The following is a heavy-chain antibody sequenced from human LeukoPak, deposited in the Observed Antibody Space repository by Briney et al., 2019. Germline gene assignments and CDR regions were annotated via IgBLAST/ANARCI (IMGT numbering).Heavy chain of an antibody. D-gene: IGHD5-18*01. Sequence: SATLSLSCAVSGYSISSGYNWGCIRQPPGKLLEWIASIYHSGSTYYNPSLKSRVTISVDTSKNQFSLKLSSVTAADTAVYYCARGDTAMAHYFTTGAREPWSPSPQ. CDR3: ARGDTAMAHYFTT. CDR2: IYHSGST. J-gene: IGHJ4*02. CDR1: GYSISSGYN. V-gene: IGHV4-38-2*01.